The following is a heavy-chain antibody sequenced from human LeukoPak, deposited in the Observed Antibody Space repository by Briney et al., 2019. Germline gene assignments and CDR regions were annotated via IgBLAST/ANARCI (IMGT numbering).Heavy chain of an antibody. D-gene: IGHD6-13*01. CDR1: GGSFSGYY. Sequence: SETLSLTCTVYGGSFSGYYWSWIRQPPGKGLEWIGEINHSGSTNYNPSLKSRVTISVDTSKNQFSLKLSSVTAADTAVYYCARRSSRWYQVIDYWGQGTLVTVSS. J-gene: IGHJ4*02. CDR3: ARRSSRWYQVIDY. CDR2: INHSGST. V-gene: IGHV4-34*01.